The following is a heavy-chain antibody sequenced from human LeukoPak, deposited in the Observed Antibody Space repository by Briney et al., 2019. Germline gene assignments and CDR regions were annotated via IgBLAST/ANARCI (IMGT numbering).Heavy chain of an antibody. V-gene: IGHV3-48*03. CDR3: ARMNGSGSSAFSYYYYYYMDV. CDR2: ISSSGSTI. Sequence: PGGSLRLSCAASGFTCSSCEMNWVRQAPGKGLEWVSYISSSGSTIYYADSVKGRFTISRDNAKNSLYLQMNSLRAEDTAVYYCARMNGSGSSAFSYYYYYYMDVWGKGTTVTISS. D-gene: IGHD3-10*01. CDR1: GFTCSSCE. J-gene: IGHJ6*03.